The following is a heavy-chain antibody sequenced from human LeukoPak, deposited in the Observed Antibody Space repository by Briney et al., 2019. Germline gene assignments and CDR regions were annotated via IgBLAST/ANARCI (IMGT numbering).Heavy chain of an antibody. CDR1: GDSVSSNSAA. Sequence: SQTLSLTCAISGDSVSSNSAAWNWIRQSPSRGLEWLGRTYYRSKWYDGYALSVKSRITINPDTSKNQFSLQLNSVTPEDTAVYYCARALRLGWTGVDYWGQGTLVTVSS. J-gene: IGHJ4*02. D-gene: IGHD6-19*01. CDR2: TYYRSKWYD. CDR3: ARALRLGWTGVDY. V-gene: IGHV6-1*01.